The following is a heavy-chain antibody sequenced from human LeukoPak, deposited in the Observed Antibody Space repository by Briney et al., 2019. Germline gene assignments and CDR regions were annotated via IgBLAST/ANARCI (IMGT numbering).Heavy chain of an antibody. D-gene: IGHD1-7*01. CDR1: GYTFSSYD. CDR3: GREIEGTTDY. V-gene: IGHV1-8*02. J-gene: IGHJ4*02. CDR2: MNPNSGNT. Sequence: ASVKVSCKASGYTFSSYDINWVRQAPGQGLEWMGWMNPNSGNTGYAQKFQGRLTVTRDMSTSTVYMELNSLRSEDTAVYFCGREIEGTTDYWGQGTLVTVSS.